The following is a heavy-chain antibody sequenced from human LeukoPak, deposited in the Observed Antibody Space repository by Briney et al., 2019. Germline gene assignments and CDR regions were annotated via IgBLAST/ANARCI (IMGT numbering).Heavy chain of an antibody. CDR3: ARDGPTAAPFDY. D-gene: IGHD2-2*01. CDR1: GYRFTSYD. J-gene: IGHJ4*02. V-gene: IGHV1-46*01. Sequence: ASVKVSCKASGYRFTSYDMHWVRQAPGQGLEWMGIINPSGGSTSYAQRFQGRVAMTRDTSKTTVYMEVNSLTSEYTAVYFCARDGPTAAPFDYWGQGTLVTVSS. CDR2: INPSGGST.